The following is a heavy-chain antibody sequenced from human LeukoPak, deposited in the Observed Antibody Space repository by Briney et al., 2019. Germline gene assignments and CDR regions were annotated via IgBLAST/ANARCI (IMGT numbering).Heavy chain of an antibody. J-gene: IGHJ4*02. CDR2: IYSGGST. D-gene: IGHD6-19*01. Sequence: PGGSLRLSCAASGFTASNNYMSWVRQAPGKGLEWVSVIYSGGSTYYADSVKGRFTISRHNSENTLYLQMNSLRAEDTAVYYCARGGRSTGWQYFDYWGQGTLVTVSS. CDR3: ARGGRSTGWQYFDY. V-gene: IGHV3-53*04. CDR1: GFTASNNY.